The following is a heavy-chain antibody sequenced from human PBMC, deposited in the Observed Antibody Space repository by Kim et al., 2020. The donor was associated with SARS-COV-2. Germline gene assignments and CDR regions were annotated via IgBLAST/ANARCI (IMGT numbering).Heavy chain of an antibody. D-gene: IGHD6-19*01. Sequence: GGSLRLSCAASGFTFSSYSMNWVRQAPGKGLEWVSSISSSSSYIYYADSVKGRFTISRDNAKNSLYLQMNSLRAEDTAVYYCARAQNAYIAVAGIRFWGQGTLVTVSS. CDR1: GFTFSSYS. V-gene: IGHV3-21*01. J-gene: IGHJ4*02. CDR2: ISSSSSYI. CDR3: ARAQNAYIAVAGIRF.